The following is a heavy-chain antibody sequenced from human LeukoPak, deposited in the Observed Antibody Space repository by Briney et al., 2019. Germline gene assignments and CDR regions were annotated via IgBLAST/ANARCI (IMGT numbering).Heavy chain of an antibody. CDR1: GYPISSGYY. D-gene: IGHD5-18*01. CDR2: IYHSGST. J-gene: IGHJ4*02. Sequence: KPSETLSLTCAVSGYPISSGYYWGWIRQPPGKGLEWIGSIYHSGSTYYNPSLKSRVTISVDTSKNQFSLKLSSVTAADTAVYYCARNGYSGYFDYWGQGTLVTVSS. V-gene: IGHV4-38-2*01. CDR3: ARNGYSGYFDY.